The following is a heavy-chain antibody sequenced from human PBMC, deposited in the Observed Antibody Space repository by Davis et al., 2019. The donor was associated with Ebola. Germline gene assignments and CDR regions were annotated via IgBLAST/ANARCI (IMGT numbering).Heavy chain of an antibody. CDR1: GFTFSSYA. D-gene: IGHD5-18*01. V-gene: IGHV3-15*01. CDR2: IKSKTDGGTT. J-gene: IGHJ4*02. CDR3: TTRGYSYGPEFDY. Sequence: PGGSLRLSCAASGFTFSSYAMSWVRQAPGKGLEWVGRIKSKTDGGTTDYAAPVKGRFTISRDDSKNTLYLQMNSLKTEDTAVYYCTTRGYSYGPEFDYWGQGTLVTVSS.